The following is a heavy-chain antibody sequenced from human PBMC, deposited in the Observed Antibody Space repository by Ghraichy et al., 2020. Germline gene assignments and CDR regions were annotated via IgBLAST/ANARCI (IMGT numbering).Heavy chain of an antibody. Sequence: SETLSLTCAVYGGSFSGYYWSWIRQPPGKGLEWIGEINHSGSTNYNPSLKSRVTISVDTSKNQFSLRLNSVTAADTAVYYCERGYDYVWGSYRPARNLSGLDVWGQGTTVTVSS. D-gene: IGHD3-16*02. V-gene: IGHV4-34*01. CDR2: INHSGST. CDR1: GGSFSGYY. CDR3: ERGYDYVWGSYRPARNLSGLDV. J-gene: IGHJ6*02.